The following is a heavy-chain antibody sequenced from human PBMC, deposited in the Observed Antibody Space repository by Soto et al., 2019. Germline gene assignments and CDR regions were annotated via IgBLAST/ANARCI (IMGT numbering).Heavy chain of an antibody. D-gene: IGHD6-13*01. J-gene: IGHJ6*03. Sequence: PGGSLRLSCAASGFTFSSYWMSWVRQAPGKGLEWVANIKQDGSEKYYVDSVKGRFTISRDNAKNSLYLQMNSLRAEDTAVYYCARGRGRAAAGAVNYYYYYMDVWGKGTTVTVSS. CDR3: ARGRGRAAAGAVNYYYYYMDV. CDR2: IKQDGSEK. V-gene: IGHV3-7*01. CDR1: GFTFSSYW.